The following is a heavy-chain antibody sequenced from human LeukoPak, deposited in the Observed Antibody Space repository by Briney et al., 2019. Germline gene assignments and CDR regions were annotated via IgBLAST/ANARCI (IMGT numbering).Heavy chain of an antibody. CDR1: GFSLRNYA. Sequence: GRSLRLSCVASGFSLRNYAMHWVRQAPGKGLEWVSLISYDGTKKYYADSVRGRFTISRDNSKNTLYLQMNSLRVEDMATYYCARVRLQMVSGPFDYWGQGTLVTVSS. D-gene: IGHD2-8*01. CDR2: ISYDGTKK. J-gene: IGHJ4*02. V-gene: IGHV3-30*04. CDR3: ARVRLQMVSGPFDY.